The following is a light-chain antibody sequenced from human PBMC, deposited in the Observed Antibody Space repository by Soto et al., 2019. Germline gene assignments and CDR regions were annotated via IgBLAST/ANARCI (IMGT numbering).Light chain of an antibody. CDR2: DVS. CDR1: SSDVGDYNY. CDR3: CSYAGTYTYV. Sequence: QSALTPPRSVSGSPGQSVTISCTGTSSDVGDYNYVSWYQQHPGKVPKLMIYDVSKRPSGVPDRFSGSKSGNTASLTISGLQAEDEADYYCCSYAGTYTYVFGTGTKVTVL. J-gene: IGLJ1*01. V-gene: IGLV2-11*01.